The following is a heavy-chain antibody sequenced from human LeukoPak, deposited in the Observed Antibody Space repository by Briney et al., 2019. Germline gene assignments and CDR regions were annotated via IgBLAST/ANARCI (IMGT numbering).Heavy chain of an antibody. J-gene: IGHJ4*02. D-gene: IGHD6-6*01. CDR2: IYSGGST. CDR1: GFTVSSNY. V-gene: IGHV3-53*01. Sequence: GGSLRLSCAASGFTVSSNYMSWVRQAPGKGLEWVSVIYSGGSTYYADSVKGRFTISRDNSKNTLYLQMNSLRAEDTAVYYCAKVTDYSSSSWDYWGQGTLVTVSS. CDR3: AKVTDYSSSSWDY.